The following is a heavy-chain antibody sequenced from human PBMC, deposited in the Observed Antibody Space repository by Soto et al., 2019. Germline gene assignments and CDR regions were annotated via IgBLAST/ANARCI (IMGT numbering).Heavy chain of an antibody. CDR2: IYNSGST. CDR1: GGSISSYY. CDR3: GRGYSGSYSGQSLFDP. V-gene: IGHV4-59*01. Sequence: SETLSLTCTVSGGSISSYYWSWLRQPQGQGLEWIGYIYNSGSTNYNPSLNSRVTISVDTYKTQYSLQLSPMTAAATDEYYSGRGYSGSYSGQSLFDPWGQGTLVTVSS. D-gene: IGHD1-26*01. J-gene: IGHJ5*02.